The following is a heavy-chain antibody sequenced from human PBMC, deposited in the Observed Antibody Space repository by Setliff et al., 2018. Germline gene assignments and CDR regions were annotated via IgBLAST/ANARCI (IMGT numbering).Heavy chain of an antibody. Sequence: ASVKVSCKASGGTFSNYCFSWVRQAPGQGLEWMGGIMPKFGTPNRSQKFQGRVTITADESTSTAYMELSGLTSGDTAVYYCASHFLTVMKYYYYMDVWGKGTTVTAP. D-gene: IGHD5-18*01. CDR2: IMPKFGTP. CDR3: ASHFLTVMKYYYYMDV. J-gene: IGHJ6*03. CDR1: GGTFSNYC. V-gene: IGHV1-69*13.